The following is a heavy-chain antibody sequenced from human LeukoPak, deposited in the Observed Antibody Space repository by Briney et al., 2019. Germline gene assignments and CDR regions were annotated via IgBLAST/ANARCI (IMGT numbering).Heavy chain of an antibody. J-gene: IGHJ4*02. Sequence: PGGSLRLSCAASGFTFSSYWMSWVRQAPGKGLEWVAVISYDGSNKYYADSVKGRFTISRDSSKNTLYLQMNSLRGEDTAVYYCARVGHNWNYDYWGQGTLVTVSS. CDR2: ISYDGSNK. CDR1: GFTFSSYW. CDR3: ARVGHNWNYDY. V-gene: IGHV3-30-3*01. D-gene: IGHD1-7*01.